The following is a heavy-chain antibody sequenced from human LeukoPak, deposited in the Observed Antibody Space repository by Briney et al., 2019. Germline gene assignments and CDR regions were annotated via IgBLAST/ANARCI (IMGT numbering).Heavy chain of an antibody. Sequence: GGSLRLSCAASGFPFSTYAMHWVRQAPGKGLEWVAVMSYDGSNNYHADSVKGRFTISRDNSKNTLYLQMNSLRPDDTAVYYCAKAGCSSTNCYENYRGQGTLVTVSS. D-gene: IGHD2-2*01. J-gene: IGHJ4*02. CDR2: MSYDGSNN. CDR1: GFPFSTYA. V-gene: IGHV3-30*18. CDR3: AKAGCSSTNCYENY.